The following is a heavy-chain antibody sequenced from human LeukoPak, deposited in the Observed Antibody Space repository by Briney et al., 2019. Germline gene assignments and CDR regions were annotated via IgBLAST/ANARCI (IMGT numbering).Heavy chain of an antibody. CDR2: ISGSGGST. CDR1: GFTFSSYA. J-gene: IGHJ4*02. D-gene: IGHD3-22*01. Sequence: GGSLRLSCAASGFTFSSYAMSWVRQAPGKGLEWVSAISGSGGSTYYADSVKGRFTISRDNSKNTLYLQMSSLRAEDTAVYYCAKFYYDSSGPPLYFDYWGQGTLVTVSS. V-gene: IGHV3-23*01. CDR3: AKFYYDSSGPPLYFDY.